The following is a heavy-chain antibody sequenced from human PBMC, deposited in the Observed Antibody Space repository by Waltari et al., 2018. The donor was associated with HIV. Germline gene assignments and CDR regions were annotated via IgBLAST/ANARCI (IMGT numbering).Heavy chain of an antibody. CDR3: ARDQTMTRAFDI. CDR2: ISYDGSNK. D-gene: IGHD3-22*01. CDR1: GFTFSRYD. J-gene: IGHJ3*02. V-gene: IGHV3-30*01. Sequence: QVQLVESGGGVVQPGRSLRLSCAASGFTFSRYDMHWVRQAPGKGLEWVAVISYDGSNKYYADSVKCRFTISRDNSKNTLYLQMNSLRAEDTAVYYCARDQTMTRAFDIWGQGTMVTVSS.